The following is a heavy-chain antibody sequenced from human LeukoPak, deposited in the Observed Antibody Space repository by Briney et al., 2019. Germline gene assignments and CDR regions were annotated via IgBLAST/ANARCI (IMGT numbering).Heavy chain of an antibody. CDR3: AREADSSGSRCYYYGMDV. J-gene: IGHJ6*02. V-gene: IGHV3-33*01. Sequence: GGSLRLSCAASGFTFSSYGMHWVRQAPGKGLEWVAVIWYDGSNKYYADSVKGRFTISRDNSKNTLYLQMNSLRAEDTAVYYCAREADSSGSRCYYYGMDVWGQGTTVTVSS. CDR2: IWYDGSNK. CDR1: GFTFSSYG. D-gene: IGHD3-22*01.